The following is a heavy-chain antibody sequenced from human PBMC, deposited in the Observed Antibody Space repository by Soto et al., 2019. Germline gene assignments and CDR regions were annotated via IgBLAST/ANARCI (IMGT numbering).Heavy chain of an antibody. J-gene: IGHJ4*02. CDR1: GGSISSYY. Sequence: PSETLSLTCTVSGGSISSYYWSWIRQAPGKGLEWIGYIYYSGSTNYNPSLKSRVTISVDTSKNQFSLKLSSVTAADTAVYYCARRVCSGGSCYPGSFDYWGQGTLVTVSS. CDR3: ARRVCSGGSCYPGSFDY. V-gene: IGHV4-59*01. CDR2: IYYSGST. D-gene: IGHD2-15*01.